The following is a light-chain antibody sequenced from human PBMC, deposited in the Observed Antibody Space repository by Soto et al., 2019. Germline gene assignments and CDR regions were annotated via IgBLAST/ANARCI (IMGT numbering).Light chain of an antibody. CDR3: QQRSNWRWT. CDR1: QSVSSY. J-gene: IGKJ1*01. CDR2: DAS. V-gene: IGKV3-11*01. Sequence: EIVLTQSPATLSLSPGERATLSCRASQSVSSYLAWYQQKPGQAPRLLIYDASNRATGIPARFSGSGSGTDFTLTISSLEPEDFAVYYCQQRSNWRWTSGQGTKVDIK.